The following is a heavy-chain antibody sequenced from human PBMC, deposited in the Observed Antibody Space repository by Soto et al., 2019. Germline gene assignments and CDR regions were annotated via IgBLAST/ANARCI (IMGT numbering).Heavy chain of an antibody. CDR3: ARAVASAGRDWYFDL. V-gene: IGHV4-31*03. CDR2: IYNSGST. J-gene: IGHJ2*01. CDR1: GGSISSGDYY. Sequence: SETLSLTCTVSGGSISSGDYYWTWIRQHPGKGLEWIGYIYNSGSTYHNPSLKSRVIISLDMSKNQFSLKLSSVTAADTAVYYCARAVASAGRDWYFDLWGRGTLVTVSS. D-gene: IGHD6-13*01.